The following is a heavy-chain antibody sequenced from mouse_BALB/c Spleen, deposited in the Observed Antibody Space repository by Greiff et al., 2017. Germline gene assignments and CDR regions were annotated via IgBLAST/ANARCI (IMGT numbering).Heavy chain of an antibody. Sequence: EVQLQQSGTVLARPGASVKMSCKASGYTFTSYWMHWVKQRPGQGLEWIGAIYPGNSDTSYNQKFKGKAKLTAVTSTSTAYMELSSLTNEDSAVYYCTRTADYGNLSYWYFDVWGAGTTVTVSS. CDR2: IYPGNSDT. D-gene: IGHD2-1*01. V-gene: IGHV1-5*01. CDR1: GYTFTSYW. J-gene: IGHJ1*01. CDR3: TRTADYGNLSYWYFDV.